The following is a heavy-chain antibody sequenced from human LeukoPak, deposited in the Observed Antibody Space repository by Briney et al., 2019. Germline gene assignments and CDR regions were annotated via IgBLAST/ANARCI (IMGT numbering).Heavy chain of an antibody. Sequence: GASVKVSCKASGYTFTGYYMHWVRQAPGQGPEWMGWINPNSGGTNYAQRFQGRVTMTRDTSISTAYMELSRLRSDDTAVYYCARGRSYGSWSQPLDYWGQGTLVTVSS. CDR1: GYTFTGYY. D-gene: IGHD6-13*01. V-gene: IGHV1-2*02. CDR3: ARGRSYGSWSQPLDY. J-gene: IGHJ4*02. CDR2: INPNSGGT.